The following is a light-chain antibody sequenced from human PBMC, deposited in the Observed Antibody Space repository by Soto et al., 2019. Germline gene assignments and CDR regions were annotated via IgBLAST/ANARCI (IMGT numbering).Light chain of an antibody. CDR3: HQYGSSTWT. J-gene: IGKJ1*01. CDR2: GTS. Sequence: EGVLTPSPGTVSLSPGERATLSCRASQSVSSSYLAWYQQKPGQAPRLLIYGTSSRATGIPVRFSGSGSGTDFTLTISRLEPEDFAVYYCHQYGSSTWTFGQGTKVEIK. CDR1: QSVSSSY. V-gene: IGKV3-20*01.